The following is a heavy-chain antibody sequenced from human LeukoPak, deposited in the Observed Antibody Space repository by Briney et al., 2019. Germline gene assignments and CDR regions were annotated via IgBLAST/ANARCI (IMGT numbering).Heavy chain of an antibody. CDR2: ISAYNGNT. CDR1: GYTFTSYG. V-gene: IGHV1-18*01. D-gene: IGHD2-15*01. CDR3: ARTLAGGRAIAELLTTFDY. Sequence: GASVKVSCKASGYTFTSYGISWVRQAPGQGLEWMGWISAYNGNTNYAQKLQGRVTMTTDTSTSTAYMELRSLRSDDTAVYYCARTLAGGRAIAELLTTFDYWGQGTLVTVSS. J-gene: IGHJ4*02.